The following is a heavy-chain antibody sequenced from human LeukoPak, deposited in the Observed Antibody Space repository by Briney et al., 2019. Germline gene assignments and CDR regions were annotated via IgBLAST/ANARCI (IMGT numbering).Heavy chain of an antibody. V-gene: IGHV4-30-2*01. D-gene: IGHD3-10*01. CDR3: ARGSRFGELFWHWFDP. Sequence: TLSLTCAVSGGSISSGGYSWSWIRQPPGKGLEWIGYIYHSGSTYYNPSLKSRVTISVDRSKNQFSLKLSSVTAADTAVYYCARGSRFGELFWHWFDPWGQGTLVTVSS. CDR2: IYHSGST. J-gene: IGHJ5*02. CDR1: GGSISSGGYS.